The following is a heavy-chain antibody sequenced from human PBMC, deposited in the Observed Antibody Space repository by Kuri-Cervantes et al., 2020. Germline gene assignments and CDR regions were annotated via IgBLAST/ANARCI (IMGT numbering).Heavy chain of an antibody. Sequence: SETLSLTCAVSGGSISSGGYSWSWIRQPPGKGLEWIGYIYHSGSTYYNPSLKSRITISVDRSKNQFSLKLSSVTAADTAVYYCARTYYYGSGTGYWGQGTLVTVSS. D-gene: IGHD3-10*01. V-gene: IGHV4-30-2*01. CDR1: GGSISSGGYS. J-gene: IGHJ4*02. CDR2: IYHSGST. CDR3: ARTYYYGSGTGY.